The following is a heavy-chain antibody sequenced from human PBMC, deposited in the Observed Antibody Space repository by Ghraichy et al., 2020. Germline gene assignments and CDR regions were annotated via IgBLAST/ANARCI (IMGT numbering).Heavy chain of an antibody. Sequence: ASVKVSCKASGYTFTGYYMHWVRQAPGQGLEWMGWINPNSGGTNYAQKFQGWVTMTRDTSISTAYMELSRLRSDDTAVYYCAREGTRWLQSRDYYYGMDVWGQGTTVTVSS. V-gene: IGHV1-2*04. CDR1: GYTFTGYY. CDR3: AREGTRWLQSRDYYYGMDV. J-gene: IGHJ6*02. D-gene: IGHD5-24*01. CDR2: INPNSGGT.